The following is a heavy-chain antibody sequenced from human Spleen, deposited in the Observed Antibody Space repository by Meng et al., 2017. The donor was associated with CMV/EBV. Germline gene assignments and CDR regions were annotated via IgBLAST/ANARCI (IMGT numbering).Heavy chain of an antibody. CDR3: ARDSPSLYSSSPGIDF. J-gene: IGHJ4*02. CDR1: GYTFTSYG. CDR2: ISVYTDNT. Sequence: ASGKVSCKTSGYTFTSYGISWVRQAPGQGLEWMGWISVYTDNTSSAQKYQGRLTMTTDTSTSTAYMEVRSLRSDDTAVYYCARDSPSLYSSSPGIDFWGQGTLVTVSS. D-gene: IGHD6-6*01. V-gene: IGHV1-18*01.